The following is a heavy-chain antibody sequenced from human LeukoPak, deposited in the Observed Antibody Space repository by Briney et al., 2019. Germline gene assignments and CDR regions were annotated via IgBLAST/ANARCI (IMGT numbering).Heavy chain of an antibody. CDR1: GFTLSNDW. Sequence: GGSLRLSCAASGFTLSNDWMHWVRQAPGKGQVWVSRINTDGSTTTYADSVKGRFTISRDNAKNTLYLQMSSLRVEDTAVYYCARSRGGSYHYWGQGTLVTVSS. CDR3: ARSRGGSYHY. V-gene: IGHV3-74*01. J-gene: IGHJ4*02. CDR2: INTDGSTT. D-gene: IGHD3-16*02.